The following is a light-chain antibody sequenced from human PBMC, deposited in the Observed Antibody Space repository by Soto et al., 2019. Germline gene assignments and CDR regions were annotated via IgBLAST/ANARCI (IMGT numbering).Light chain of an antibody. CDR3: QQYGSSPYT. Sequence: EIVLTQSPGTLSLSPGERATLSCRASQSVSSSYLAWYQQKPGQAPRLLIYGASSRATGIPDRLSGSGCGTDFSLTISRLEPEDFAVYYCQQYGSSPYTFGQGTKLEIK. CDR1: QSVSSSY. CDR2: GAS. V-gene: IGKV3-20*01. J-gene: IGKJ2*01.